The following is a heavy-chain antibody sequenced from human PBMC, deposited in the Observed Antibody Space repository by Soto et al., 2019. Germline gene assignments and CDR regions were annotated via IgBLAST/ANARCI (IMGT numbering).Heavy chain of an antibody. CDR3: ARGKTKTVAGIIDY. CDR2: INHSGST. Sequence: SETLSLTCAVYGGSFSGYYWSWIRQPPGKGLEWIGEINHSGSTNYNPSLKSRVTISVDTSKNQFSLKLSSVTAADTAVYYCARGKTKTVAGIIDYWGQGTLVTVSS. J-gene: IGHJ4*02. CDR1: GGSFSGYY. D-gene: IGHD6-19*01. V-gene: IGHV4-34*01.